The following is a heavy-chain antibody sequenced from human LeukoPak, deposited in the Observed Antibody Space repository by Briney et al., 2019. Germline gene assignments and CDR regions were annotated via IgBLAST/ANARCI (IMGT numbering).Heavy chain of an antibody. J-gene: IGHJ4*02. D-gene: IGHD4-17*01. CDR1: GGSIRSYY. Sequence: PSETLSLTCTVSGGSIRSYYWSWVRQPPGKGLEWIGYIYYSGSTNYNPSLKSRVSISVDTSKNQFSLKLSSVTAADTAVYYCARTGSTVTMLYPFDHWGQGTLVTVSS. CDR3: ARTGSTVTMLYPFDH. V-gene: IGHV4-59*01. CDR2: IYYSGST.